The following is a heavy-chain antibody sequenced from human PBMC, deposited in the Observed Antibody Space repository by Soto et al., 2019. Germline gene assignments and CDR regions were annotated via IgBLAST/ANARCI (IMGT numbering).Heavy chain of an antibody. Sequence: EASVKVSSKVSGYTLTELSMHWVRQAPGKGLEWMGGFDPEDGETIYAQKFQGRVTMTEDTSTDTAYMELSSLRAEDAATYYCARGRGPSYCISTSCYSKYYFDYWGQGTLVTVSS. D-gene: IGHD2-2*01. CDR3: ARGRGPSYCISTSCYSKYYFDY. J-gene: IGHJ4*02. V-gene: IGHV1-24*01. CDR2: FDPEDGET. CDR1: GYTLTELS.